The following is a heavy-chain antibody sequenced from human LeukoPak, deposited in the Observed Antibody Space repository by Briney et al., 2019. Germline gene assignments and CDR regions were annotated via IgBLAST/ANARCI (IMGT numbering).Heavy chain of an antibody. CDR1: GYSFSSYG. CDR2: IITYSGKT. CDR3: ARDLVKDRRNWGNHGMDV. Sequence: ASVKVSCKASGYSFSSYGITWVRQAPGQGLEWLGWIITYSGKTYYAEKVQGRVSMTTDTSTSTAYMELRSLRSDDTAVCYCARDLVKDRRNWGNHGMDVWGQGTTVTAS. J-gene: IGHJ6*02. V-gene: IGHV1-18*01. D-gene: IGHD7-27*01.